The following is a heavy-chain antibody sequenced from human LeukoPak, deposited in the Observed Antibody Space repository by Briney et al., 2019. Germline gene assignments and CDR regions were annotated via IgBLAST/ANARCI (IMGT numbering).Heavy chain of an antibody. Sequence: GASVNVSCKASGYTFTGYYMHWVRQAPGQGLEWMGWINPNSGGTNYAQKFQGRVTITRNTSISTAYMELSSLRSEDTAVYYCARGPKAGGWYENFDYWGQGTLVTVSS. CDR2: INPNSGGT. CDR3: ARGPKAGGWYENFDY. CDR1: GYTFTGYY. J-gene: IGHJ4*02. D-gene: IGHD6-19*01. V-gene: IGHV1-2*02.